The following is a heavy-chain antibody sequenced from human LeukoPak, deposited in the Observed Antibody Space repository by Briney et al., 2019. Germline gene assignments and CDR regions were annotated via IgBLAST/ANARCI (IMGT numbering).Heavy chain of an antibody. CDR2: ISGSGGGT. CDR1: GFTFSSYA. Sequence: GGSLRLSCAASGFTFSSYAMSWVRQAPGKGLEWVSAISGSGGGTYYADSVKGRFTISRDNSKNTLYLQMNSLRAEDTAVYYCADEDYSLSLTYWGQGTLVTVSS. CDR3: ADEDYSLSLTY. V-gene: IGHV3-23*01. D-gene: IGHD2-15*01. J-gene: IGHJ4*02.